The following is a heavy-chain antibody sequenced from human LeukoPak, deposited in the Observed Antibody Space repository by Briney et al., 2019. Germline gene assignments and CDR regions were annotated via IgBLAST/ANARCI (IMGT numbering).Heavy chain of an antibody. J-gene: IGHJ4*02. Sequence: GGSLRLSCEASGFTFSSYWMTWVRQAPRKGLEWVANINQDGSEKHYVDSLKGRFTISRDNAKASLYLQMSSLRAEDTAVYYCARGFWNSDFWGQGTLVTVSS. CDR3: ARGFWNSDF. D-gene: IGHD1-1*01. V-gene: IGHV3-7*03. CDR2: INQDGSEK. CDR1: GFTFSSYW.